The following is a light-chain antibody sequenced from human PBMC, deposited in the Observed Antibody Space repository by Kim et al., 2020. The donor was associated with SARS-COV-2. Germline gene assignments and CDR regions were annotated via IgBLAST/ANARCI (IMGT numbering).Light chain of an antibody. CDR3: QAWDSGTVV. CDR2: QDS. V-gene: IGLV3-1*01. CDR1: KLGDKY. Sequence: VSPGQTASITCSGDKLGDKYACWYQQKPGQSPVLVIYQDSKRPSGIPERFSGSNSGNTATLTISGTQAMDEADYYCQAWDSGTVVFGGGTQLTV. J-gene: IGLJ2*01.